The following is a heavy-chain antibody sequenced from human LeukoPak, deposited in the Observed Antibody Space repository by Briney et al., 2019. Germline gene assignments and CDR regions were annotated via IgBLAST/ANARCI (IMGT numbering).Heavy chain of an antibody. D-gene: IGHD6-13*01. V-gene: IGHV3-7*01. CDR1: GFTFSNYW. Sequence: PGGSLRLSCAASGFTFSNYWMSWVRQAPGKGLEWVANIKQDGIEKYYVDSVEGRSTVSRDNAKNSMNLQMNSLRAEDTAVYYCAREISSWYRTEGRFDPWGQGTLVTVSS. J-gene: IGHJ5*02. CDR2: IKQDGIEK. CDR3: AREISSWYRTEGRFDP.